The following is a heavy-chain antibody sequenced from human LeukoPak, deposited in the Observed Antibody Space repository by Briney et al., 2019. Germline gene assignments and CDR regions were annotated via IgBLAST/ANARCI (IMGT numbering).Heavy chain of an antibody. V-gene: IGHV4-30-4*01. J-gene: IGHJ4*02. CDR3: ARVRSSGYYVNFDY. D-gene: IGHD3-22*01. Sequence: SQTLSLTCTVSGGSISSGDYYWSWIRQPPGKGLEWIGYIYYSGSTYYNQSLKSRVTISVDTSKNQFSLKLSSVTAADTAVYYCARVRSSGYYVNFDYWGQGTLVTVSS. CDR2: IYYSGST. CDR1: GGSISSGDYY.